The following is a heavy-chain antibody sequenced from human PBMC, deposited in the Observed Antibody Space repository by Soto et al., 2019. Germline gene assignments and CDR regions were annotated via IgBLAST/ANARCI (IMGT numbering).Heavy chain of an antibody. CDR3: AQDLTRQLAYWLDP. Sequence: GASVKVSCKASGFSFTGYYIHWLRQAPGQGLEWMGWINAHSGGTEYAQKFQGRVTLTRDTSIATAYLTLTSLTSDDTALYYFAQDLTRQLAYWLDPWGQGTQVTVSS. CDR1: GFSFTGYY. D-gene: IGHD6-6*01. J-gene: IGHJ5*02. CDR2: INAHSGGT. V-gene: IGHV1-2*02.